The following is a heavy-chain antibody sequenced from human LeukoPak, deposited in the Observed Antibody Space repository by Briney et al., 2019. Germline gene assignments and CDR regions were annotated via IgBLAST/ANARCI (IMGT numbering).Heavy chain of an antibody. Sequence: SETLSLTCAVSGGSISSYYWSWIRQPAGKGLEWIAYIYYSGSTSYNPSLKSRVTISLDTSKNQLSLKLNSVTAADTAVYYCARLGSASWYFDLWGRGSLVTVSS. CDR1: GGSISSYY. CDR2: IYYSGST. CDR3: ARLGSASWYFDL. V-gene: IGHV4-59*01. J-gene: IGHJ2*01. D-gene: IGHD3-10*01.